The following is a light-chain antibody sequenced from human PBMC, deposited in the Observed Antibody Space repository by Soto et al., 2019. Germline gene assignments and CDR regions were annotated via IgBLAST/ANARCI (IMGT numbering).Light chain of an antibody. CDR3: QQRSNWPRGT. Sequence: EIVLTQSPATLSLSPGARATLSCRASQSVSSYLAWYQHKPGQAPRLLIYDASNRATGIPARFSGSGSGTDFTLTISSLEPEDFAVYYCQQRSNWPRGTFGQGTKVDIK. CDR2: DAS. CDR1: QSVSSY. V-gene: IGKV3-11*01. J-gene: IGKJ1*01.